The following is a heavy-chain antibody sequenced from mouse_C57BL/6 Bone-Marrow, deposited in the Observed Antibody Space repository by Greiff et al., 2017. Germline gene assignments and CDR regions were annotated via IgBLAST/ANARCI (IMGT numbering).Heavy chain of an antibody. V-gene: IGHV1-80*01. CDR2: IYPGDGDT. D-gene: IGHD4-1*01. CDR3: ALGRGFAY. J-gene: IGHJ3*01. Sequence: QVQLQQSGAELVKPGASVKISCKASGYAFSSYWMNWVKPRPGKGLEWIGQIYPGDGDTNYNGKFKGKATLTADKSSSTAYMQLSSLTSEDSAVYFWALGRGFAYWGQGTLVTVSA. CDR1: GYAFSSYW.